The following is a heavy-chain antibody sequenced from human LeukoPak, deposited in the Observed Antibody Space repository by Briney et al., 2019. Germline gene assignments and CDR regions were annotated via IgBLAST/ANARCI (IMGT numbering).Heavy chain of an antibody. CDR1: GFTFADYA. CDR2: IGVRGGSS. Sequence: GGSLRLSCAASGFTFADYAMTWVRQAPGKGLEWVSVIGVRGGSSYYADSVKGRFTISRDNSKNTLYLQMNSLRAEDTAVYYCARGVGSGSRLRAGDYWGQGTLVTVSS. D-gene: IGHD1-26*01. CDR3: ARGVGSGSRLRAGDY. V-gene: IGHV3-23*01. J-gene: IGHJ4*02.